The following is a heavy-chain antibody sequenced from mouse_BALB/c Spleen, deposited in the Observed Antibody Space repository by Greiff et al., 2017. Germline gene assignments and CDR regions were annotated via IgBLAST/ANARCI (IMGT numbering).Heavy chain of an antibody. J-gene: IGHJ4*01. CDR1: GFTFSSFG. Sequence: EVKLMESGGGLVQPGGSRKLSCAASGFTFSSFGMHWVRQAPEKGLEWVAYISSGSSTIYYADTVKGRFTISRDNPKNTLFLQMTSLRSEDTAMYYCARSPLYEYYAMDYWGQGTSVTVSS. D-gene: IGHD2-3*01. V-gene: IGHV5-17*02. CDR2: ISSGSSTI. CDR3: ARSPLYEYYAMDY.